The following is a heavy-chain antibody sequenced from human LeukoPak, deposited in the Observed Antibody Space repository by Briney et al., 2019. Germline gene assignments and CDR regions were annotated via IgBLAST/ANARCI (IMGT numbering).Heavy chain of an antibody. CDR1: GGSISSYY. J-gene: IGHJ4*02. D-gene: IGHD4-23*01. CDR2: IYYSGST. Sequence: SETLSLTCTVSGGSISSYYWSWIRQPPGKGLEWIGYIYYSGSTNYNPSLKSRVTISVDTSKNQFSLKLGSVTAADTAVYYCARHVPGGNDNYWGQGTLVTVSS. CDR3: ARHVPGGNDNY. V-gene: IGHV4-59*08.